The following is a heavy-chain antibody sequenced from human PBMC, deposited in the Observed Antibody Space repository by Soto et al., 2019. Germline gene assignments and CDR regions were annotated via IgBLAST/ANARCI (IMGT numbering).Heavy chain of an antibody. D-gene: IGHD3-3*01. Sequence: QITLNESGPTQVKPRQTLTLTCTFSGFSLTTSGVGVGWIRQSPGKAPERLALIYWDDDKRYSPSLKSRLTITKDPSKTQVVLTMADLVPADTATYYCAHRVLRTVFGLVTTTAIYFDSWGQGTPVAVSS. CDR3: AHRVLRTVFGLVTTTAIYFDS. CDR2: IYWDDDK. CDR1: GFSLTTSGVG. J-gene: IGHJ4*02. V-gene: IGHV2-5*02.